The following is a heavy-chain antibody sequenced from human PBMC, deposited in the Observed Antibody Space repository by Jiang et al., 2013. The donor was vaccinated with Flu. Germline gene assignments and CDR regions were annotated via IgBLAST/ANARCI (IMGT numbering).Heavy chain of an antibody. CDR1: GYSFTTYW. CDR3: ARRANCGGDCYFFDY. D-gene: IGHD2-21*02. V-gene: IGHV5-51*01. Sequence: SGAEVKKPGESLRISCKNSGYSFTTYWIGWVRQMPGKGLECMGIIYPGDSETRYSPSFQGQVTISADKSINTVYLQWSSLKASDTAIYYCARRANCGGDCYFFDYWSQGTLVTVSS. J-gene: IGHJ4*02. CDR2: IYPGDSET.